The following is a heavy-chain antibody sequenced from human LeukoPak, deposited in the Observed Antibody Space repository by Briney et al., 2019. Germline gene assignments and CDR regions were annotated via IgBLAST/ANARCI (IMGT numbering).Heavy chain of an antibody. CDR3: ARAVGATMPHFDY. Sequence: SVKVSCKASGGTFSSYTISWVRQAPGQGLEWMGRIIPILGIANYAQKFQGRVTITADKSTSTAYMELSSLRSEDTAVYYCARAVGATMPHFDYWGQGTLVAVSS. D-gene: IGHD1-26*01. J-gene: IGHJ4*02. V-gene: IGHV1-69*02. CDR2: IIPILGIA. CDR1: GGTFSSYT.